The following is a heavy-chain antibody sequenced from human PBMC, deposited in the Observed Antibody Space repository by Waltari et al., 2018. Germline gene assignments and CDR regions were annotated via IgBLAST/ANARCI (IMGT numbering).Heavy chain of an antibody. Sequence: QVNLVESGGGVVQPGGSLGLSWATPGFTFRNFGMHWVRQAPGKGLEWVALSWFDGSDKFYADSVRGRFTISRDNSARTLYLDMDSLRLDDTAMYYCAKDAFGNTYLDFWGQGTLVTVSS. J-gene: IGHJ4*02. CDR2: SWFDGSDK. V-gene: IGHV3-30*02. CDR3: AKDAFGNTYLDF. D-gene: IGHD2-2*02. CDR1: GFTFRNFG.